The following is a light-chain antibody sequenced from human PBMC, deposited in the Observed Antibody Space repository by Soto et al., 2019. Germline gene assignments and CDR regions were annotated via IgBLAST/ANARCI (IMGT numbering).Light chain of an antibody. CDR3: SSYAGSATYV. Sequence: QYVLTQPASVSGSPGQSITISCTGTSSDVGRYNLVSWYQQHPDKAPKLIIYEAFKGPSGVSDRFSGSKSGNTAFLIISGLQAEDEAEYYCSSYAGSATYVFGTGTKLTVL. J-gene: IGLJ1*01. CDR2: EAF. V-gene: IGLV2-23*01. CDR1: SSDVGRYNL.